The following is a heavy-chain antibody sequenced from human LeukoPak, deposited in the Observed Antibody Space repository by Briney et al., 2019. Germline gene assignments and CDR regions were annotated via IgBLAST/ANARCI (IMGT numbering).Heavy chain of an antibody. V-gene: IGHV3-7*01. CDR2: IKQDGSEK. J-gene: IGHJ6*02. CDR3: ASGDIVNYYYGMDV. D-gene: IGHD2-15*01. Sequence: PGGSLRLSCAASGFTFSSYWMSWVRQAPGKGLEWVANIKQDGSEKYYVDSVKGRFTISRDNAKNTLYLQMNSLRAEDTAVYYCASGDIVNYYYGMDVWGQGTTVTVSS. CDR1: GFTFSSYW.